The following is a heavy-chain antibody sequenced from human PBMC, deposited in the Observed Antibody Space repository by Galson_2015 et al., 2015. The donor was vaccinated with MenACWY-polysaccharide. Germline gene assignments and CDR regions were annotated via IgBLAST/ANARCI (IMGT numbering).Heavy chain of an antibody. CDR1: GFTFSLYW. J-gene: IGHJ4*02. CDR2: IKQDGSET. V-gene: IGHV3-7*01. D-gene: IGHD6-19*01. CDR3: ARDGDTSGLDF. Sequence: LRLSCAASGFTFSLYWMTWVRQAPGKGLEWVANIKQDGSETYYGDSVKGRFTISRDNAKNSLYLQMNNLRADDTAVYYCARDGDTSGLDFWGQGTQVTVSS.